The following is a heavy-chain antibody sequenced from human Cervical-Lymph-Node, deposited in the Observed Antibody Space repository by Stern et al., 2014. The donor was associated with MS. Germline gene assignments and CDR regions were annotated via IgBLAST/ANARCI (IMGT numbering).Heavy chain of an antibody. V-gene: IGHV1-46*01. CDR2: INPNGGST. CDR3: ARVGTDYVKVDY. J-gene: IGHJ4*02. D-gene: IGHD4-17*01. Sequence: QVQLMQSGADVKKPGASVKVSCKASGYSFTNYFIHWVRQAPGQGPEWIGIINPNGGSTRYAQKFQGRVTMASDTSTSTVYMELSSLRSEDTAVYYCARVGTDYVKVDYWGQGTLVTVSS. CDR1: GYSFTNYF.